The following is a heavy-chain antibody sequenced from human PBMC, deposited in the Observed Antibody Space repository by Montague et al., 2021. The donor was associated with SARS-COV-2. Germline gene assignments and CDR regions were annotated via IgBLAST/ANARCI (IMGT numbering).Heavy chain of an antibody. CDR2: IYSGGSST. CDR1: EFAFSSYA. J-gene: IGHJ3*02. V-gene: IGHV3-23*03. CDR3: AKSAWGVTDAFDI. Sequence: RSLSFAASEFAFSSYAMSWVRQAPGKGLEWVSAIYSGGSSTFYADSVKGRFTISRDNSKNTLYLQMNSLRAEDTAVYYCAKSAWGVTDAFDIWGQGTMVTVSS. D-gene: IGHD1-26*01.